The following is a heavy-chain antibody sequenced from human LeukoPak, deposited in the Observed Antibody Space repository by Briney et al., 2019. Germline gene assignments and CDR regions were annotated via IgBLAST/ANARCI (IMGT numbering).Heavy chain of an antibody. J-gene: IGHJ4*01. D-gene: IGHD5-12*01. CDR1: GFNFIDYS. CDR2: IGISSGNT. Sequence: GGSLRLSCAASGFNFIDYSMNWVRQAPGKGLEWISYIGISSGNTKYADSVKGRFTISRDKARNSLYLQMNSLRVEDTAVYYCARDHRYAFDNWGHGTLDTVSS. V-gene: IGHV3-48*01. CDR3: ARDHRYAFDN.